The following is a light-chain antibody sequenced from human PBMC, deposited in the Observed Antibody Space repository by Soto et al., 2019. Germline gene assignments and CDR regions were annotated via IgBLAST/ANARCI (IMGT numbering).Light chain of an antibody. J-gene: IGLJ1*01. CDR3: GTWDSSLSAYV. V-gene: IGLV1-51*01. CDR2: DNN. Sequence: QSALAQPPSVSAAPGQKVTISCSGSSSNIGNNYVSWYQQLSGTAPKLLIYDNNKRPSGIPDRFSGSKSGTSATLGITGLQTGDEADYYCGTWDSSLSAYVFGTGTRSPS. CDR1: SSNIGNNY.